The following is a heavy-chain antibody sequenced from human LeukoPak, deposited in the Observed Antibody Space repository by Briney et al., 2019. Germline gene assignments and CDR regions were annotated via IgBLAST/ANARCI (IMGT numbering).Heavy chain of an antibody. D-gene: IGHD3-3*02. J-gene: IGHJ4*02. CDR3: ARAPSNAHFDY. CDR2: ISSDGSKK. Sequence: GGSLRLSCAASGFIFSNYAMHWVRQAPGKGLEWEAVISSDGSKKGHADSVKGRFTISRDNSKNTVYLQMNSLRVEDTAVYYCARAPSNAHFDYWGQGTLVTVSS. V-gene: IGHV3-30*04. CDR1: GFIFSNYA.